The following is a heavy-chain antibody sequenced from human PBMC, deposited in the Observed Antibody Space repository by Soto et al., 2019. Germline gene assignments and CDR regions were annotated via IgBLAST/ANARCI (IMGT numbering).Heavy chain of an antibody. CDR2: ISYDGSNK. CDR1: GFTFSSYG. CDR3: ANDSRIVVVTAPYDY. Sequence: QVQLVESGGGVVQPGRSLRLSCAASGFTFSSYGMHWVRQAPGKGLEWVAVISYDGSNKYYADSVKGRFTISRDNSKNTLYRQMNSLRAEDTAVYYCANDSRIVVVTAPYDYWGQGTLVTVSS. V-gene: IGHV3-30*18. D-gene: IGHD2-21*02. J-gene: IGHJ4*02.